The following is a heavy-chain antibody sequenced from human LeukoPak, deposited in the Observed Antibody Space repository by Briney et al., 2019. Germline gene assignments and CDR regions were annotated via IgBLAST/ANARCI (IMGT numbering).Heavy chain of an antibody. CDR2: INHSGST. V-gene: IGHV4-34*01. CDR1: GGSFSGYY. J-gene: IGHJ3*02. CDR3: ARPLSAADDAFDI. Sequence: KPSETLSLTCAVYGGSFSGYYWSWIRQPPGKGLEWIGEINHSGSTNYNPSLKSRVTISVDTSKNQCSLKLSSVTAAHTAVYYCARPLSAADDAFDIWGQGTMVTVSS.